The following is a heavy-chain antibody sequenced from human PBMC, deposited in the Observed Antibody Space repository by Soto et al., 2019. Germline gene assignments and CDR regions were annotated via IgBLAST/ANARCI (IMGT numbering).Heavy chain of an antibody. CDR3: ASSYYYGSGSYYTSYYYVMDV. Sequence: ASVKVSCKASGYTFTSYYMHWVRQAPGQGLEWMGIINPSGGSTSYAQKFQGRVTMTRDTSTSTVYMELSSLRSEDTAVYYCASSYYYGSGSYYTSYYYVMDVWGQGSTVTVSS. CDR2: INPSGGST. CDR1: GYTFTSYY. D-gene: IGHD3-10*01. V-gene: IGHV1-46*01. J-gene: IGHJ6*02.